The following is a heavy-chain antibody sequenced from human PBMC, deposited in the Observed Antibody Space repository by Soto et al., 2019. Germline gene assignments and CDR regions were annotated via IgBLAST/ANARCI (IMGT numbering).Heavy chain of an antibody. Sequence: EVQLLESGGGLVQPEGSLRLSCEASGFTFSSYAMSWVRQAPGKGLEWVSGISGGGSTTYYADSVKGRFTISRDNSKNPLDLHVNSLRAEDTAVYYCARDQAAGGTISRYFQDWGQGTMVTVSS. CDR2: ISGGGSTT. V-gene: IGHV3-23*01. J-gene: IGHJ1*01. CDR1: GFTFSSYA. D-gene: IGHD6-13*01. CDR3: ARDQAAGGTISRYFQD.